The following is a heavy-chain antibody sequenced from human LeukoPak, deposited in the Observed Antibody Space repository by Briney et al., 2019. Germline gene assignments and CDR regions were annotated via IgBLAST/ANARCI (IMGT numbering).Heavy chain of an antibody. CDR3: ARGREYYYGSGSYYTGAAFDI. CDR2: MNPNSGNT. CDR1: GYTFTSYD. V-gene: IGHV1-8*01. D-gene: IGHD3-10*01. Sequence: ASVKVSCKASGYTFTSYDINWVRQATGQGLERMGWMNPNSGNTGYAQKFQGRVTMTRNTSISTAYMELSSLRSEDTAVYYCARGREYYYGSGSYYTGAAFDIWGQGTMVTVSS. J-gene: IGHJ3*02.